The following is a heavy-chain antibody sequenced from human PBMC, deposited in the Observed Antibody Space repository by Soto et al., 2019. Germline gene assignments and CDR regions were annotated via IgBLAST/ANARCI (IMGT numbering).Heavy chain of an antibody. CDR3: ARKGVTVTPYYYYYYGMDV. J-gene: IGHJ6*02. CDR2: IIPIFGTA. Sequence: SVKVSCKASGGTFSSYTISWVRQAPGQGLEWMGGIIPIFGTANYAQKFQGRVTITADESTSTAYMELSSLRSEDTAVYYCARKGVTVTPYYYYYYGMDVWGQGTTVTVSS. D-gene: IGHD4-4*01. CDR1: GGTFSSYT. V-gene: IGHV1-69*13.